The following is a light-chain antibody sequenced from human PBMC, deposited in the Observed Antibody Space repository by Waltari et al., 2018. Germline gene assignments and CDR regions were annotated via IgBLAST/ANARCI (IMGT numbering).Light chain of an antibody. CDR2: DGA. CDR3: QQRVNWPLT. V-gene: IGKV3-11*01. J-gene: IGKJ4*01. Sequence: EIVLTQSPATLSLSPGERATLSCRASQSVSSYLLRYQQKPGQAPRLLIYDGANRATGIPARFSGRGSGTDFTLTISSLEPEDFAVYYCQQRVNWPLTFGGGTKVEI. CDR1: QSVSSY.